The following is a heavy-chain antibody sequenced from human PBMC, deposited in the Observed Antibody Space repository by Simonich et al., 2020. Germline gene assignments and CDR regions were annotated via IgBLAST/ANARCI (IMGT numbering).Heavy chain of an antibody. V-gene: IGHV4-59*01. CDR1: GGSIRSYY. Sequence: QVQLQESGPGLVKPSGTLSLTCTVSGGSIRSYYWSWIRQPPGKGLEWIGYIYYSGSTNYNPSLKSRVTISVDTSKNQFSLKLSSVTAADTAVYYCARGGLYFDYWGQGTLVTVSS. D-gene: IGHD2-15*01. CDR3: ARGGLYFDY. CDR2: IYYSGST. J-gene: IGHJ4*02.